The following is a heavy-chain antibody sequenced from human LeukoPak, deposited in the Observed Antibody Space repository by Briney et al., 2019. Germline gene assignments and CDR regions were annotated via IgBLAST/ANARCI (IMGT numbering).Heavy chain of an antibody. Sequence: PGRSLRLSCAASGFTFGNYGMHWVRQAPGKGLEWVAVISYDESDKYYADSVKGRFTISRDNSKNTLYLQMNSLRPEDTAVYYCAEGVVAATNAAYYGMDVWGQGTAVTVSS. D-gene: IGHD2-15*01. J-gene: IGHJ6*02. CDR2: ISYDESDK. V-gene: IGHV3-30*18. CDR1: GFTFGNYG. CDR3: AEGVVAATNAAYYGMDV.